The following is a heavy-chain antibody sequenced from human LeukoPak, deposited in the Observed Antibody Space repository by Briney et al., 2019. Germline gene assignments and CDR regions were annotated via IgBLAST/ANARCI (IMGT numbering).Heavy chain of an antibody. V-gene: IGHV4-61*02. CDR1: GGSISSGSYY. CDR2: IYTSGST. CDR3: ARHRYNWFDP. Sequence: SETLSLTCTVSGGSISSGSYYWSWIRQPAGKGLEWIGRIYTSGSTNYNPSLKSRVTMSVDTSKNQFSLKLSSVTAADTAVYYCARHRYNWFDPWGQGTLVTVSS. J-gene: IGHJ5*02.